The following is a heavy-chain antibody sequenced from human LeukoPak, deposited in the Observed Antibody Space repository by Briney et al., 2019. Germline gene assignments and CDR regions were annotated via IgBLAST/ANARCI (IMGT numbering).Heavy chain of an antibody. V-gene: IGHV4-38-2*02. J-gene: IGHJ5*02. D-gene: IGHD5-18*01. Sequence: SETLSLTCSISGYSISSGYFWGWIRQPPGKGLEWIGSIYYSGTTHYNPSLESRVTISVDTSKNQFSLKLASVTAADTAIYYCAKGAGGFSYYNWFDPWGQGTLVTVSS. CDR3: AKGAGGFSYYNWFDP. CDR1: GYSISSGYF. CDR2: IYYSGTT.